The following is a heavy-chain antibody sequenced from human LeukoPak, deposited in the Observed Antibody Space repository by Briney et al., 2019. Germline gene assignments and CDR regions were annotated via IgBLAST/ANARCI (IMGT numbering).Heavy chain of an antibody. J-gene: IGHJ4*02. Sequence: PGGSLRLSCAASGFTFSSYEMNWVRQAPGKGLEWVSYISSDSSYTRYADSVKGRFTVSRDNAKNSLYLQMNSLRAEDTAVYFCARICSSGWSECIDYWGQGTLVTVSS. V-gene: IGHV3-48*03. CDR1: GFTFSSYE. D-gene: IGHD6-13*01. CDR2: ISSDSSYT. CDR3: ARICSSGWSECIDY.